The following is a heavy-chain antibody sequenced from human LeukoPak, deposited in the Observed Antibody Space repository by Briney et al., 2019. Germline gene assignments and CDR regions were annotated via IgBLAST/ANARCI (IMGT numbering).Heavy chain of an antibody. D-gene: IGHD3-10*01. V-gene: IGHV3-23*01. Sequence: GGSLRLSCAASGFTFTNYRMTWVRQAPGKGLEWVSAISGSGGSTYYADSVKGRFTISRDNSKNTLYLQMNSLRAEDTAVYYCALEGELLSTDAFDIWGQGTMVTVSS. J-gene: IGHJ3*02. CDR2: ISGSGGST. CDR1: GFTFTNYR. CDR3: ALEGELLSTDAFDI.